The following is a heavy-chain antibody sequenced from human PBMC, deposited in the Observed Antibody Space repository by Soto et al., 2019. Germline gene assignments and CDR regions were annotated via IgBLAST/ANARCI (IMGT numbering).Heavy chain of an antibody. D-gene: IGHD6-19*01. CDR2: IYHSGST. J-gene: IGHJ5*02. CDR3: ARRNLAVAGIITWFDP. Sequence: QLQLQESGPGLVKPSETLSLTCTVSGGSISSSSYYWGWIRQPPGKGLEWIGSIYHSGSTYYNPSLKSRVTISVDTSKNQFSLKLSSVTAADTAVYYCARRNLAVAGIITWFDPWGQGTLVTVSS. CDR1: GGSISSSSYY. V-gene: IGHV4-39*01.